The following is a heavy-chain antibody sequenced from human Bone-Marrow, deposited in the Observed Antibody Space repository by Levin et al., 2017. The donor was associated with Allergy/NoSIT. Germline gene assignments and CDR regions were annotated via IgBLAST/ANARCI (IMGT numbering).Heavy chain of an antibody. D-gene: IGHD6-6*01. CDR1: GYTFTSYY. J-gene: IGHJ6*02. CDR2: INPSGGST. V-gene: IGHV1-46*01. Sequence: GESLKISCKASGYTFTSYYMHWVRQAPGQGLEWMGIINPSGGSTSYAQKFQGRVTMTRDTSTSTVYMELSSLRSEDTAVYYCARDKLGSSSSHAYYYGMDVWGQGTTVTVSS. CDR3: ARDKLGSSSSHAYYYGMDV.